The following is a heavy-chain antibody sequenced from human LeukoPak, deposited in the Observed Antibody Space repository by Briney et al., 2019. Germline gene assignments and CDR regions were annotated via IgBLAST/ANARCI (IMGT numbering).Heavy chain of an antibody. CDR1: GFTFSNYA. V-gene: IGHV3-23*01. CDR3: AKWGDFDILTGYYVSDF. J-gene: IGHJ4*02. D-gene: IGHD3-9*01. CDR2: VTGRGSST. Sequence: GGSLRLSCVASGFTFSNYAMSWVRQAPGKRLEWVSAVTGRGSSTYYADSVKGRFTISRDNSRNTLFLQMNSLRAEDTAIYYCAKWGDFDILTGYYVSDFWGQGTLVTVSS.